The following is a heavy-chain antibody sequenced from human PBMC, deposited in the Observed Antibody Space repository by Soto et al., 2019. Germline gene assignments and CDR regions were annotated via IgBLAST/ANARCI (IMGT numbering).Heavy chain of an antibody. Sequence: GESLKISCTGVGYSFTSYWIGWVRQMPGKGLEWMGIIYPGDSDTRYSPSFQGQVTISVDKSITTAYLQWNSLKASDTAMYYCATGYCTTTICDPWFDPWGQGTLVTVSS. D-gene: IGHD2-2*01. CDR1: GYSFTSYW. J-gene: IGHJ5*02. CDR3: ATGYCTTTICDPWFDP. CDR2: IYPGDSDT. V-gene: IGHV5-51*01.